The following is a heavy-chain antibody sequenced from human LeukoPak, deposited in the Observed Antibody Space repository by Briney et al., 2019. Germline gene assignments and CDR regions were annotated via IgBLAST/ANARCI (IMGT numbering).Heavy chain of an antibody. V-gene: IGHV1-69*05. Sequence: SVKVSCKASGGTFSSYAISWVRQAPGQRLKWRGGIIPIFGTANYAQKFQGRVTITTDESTTTAYMELSSLRSEDTAVYYCAREYYYESSGYTSYYFDYWGQGTLVTVSS. J-gene: IGHJ4*02. CDR2: IIPIFGTA. CDR3: AREYYYESSGYTSYYFDY. D-gene: IGHD3-22*01. CDR1: GGTFSSYA.